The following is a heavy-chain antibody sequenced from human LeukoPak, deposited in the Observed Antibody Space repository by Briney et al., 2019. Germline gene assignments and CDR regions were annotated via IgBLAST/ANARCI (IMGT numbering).Heavy chain of an antibody. CDR1: GYTFSTSY. CDR3: ARGVGFLEWLFGASMDV. D-gene: IGHD3-3*02. CDR2: INPSSGGA. J-gene: IGHJ6*03. V-gene: IGHV1-46*01. Sequence: ASVKVSCKASGYTFSTSYLFWVRRAPGQGLEWMGMINPSSGGAYYAQKFQDRVIMTRDTSTSTVYMEVRSLRFDDTAVYYCARGVGFLEWLFGASMDVWGKGTTVTVSS.